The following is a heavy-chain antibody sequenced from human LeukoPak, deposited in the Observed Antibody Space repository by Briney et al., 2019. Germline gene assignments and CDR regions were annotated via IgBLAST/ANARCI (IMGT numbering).Heavy chain of an antibody. D-gene: IGHD7-27*01. J-gene: IGHJ6*03. Sequence: SETLSLTCTVSGGSISSSSYYWGWIRQPPGKGLEWIGSIYYSGKTYYNASLKSRVTISVDTSKNQFSLKLSSVTAADTAVYYCAMGMSYYYYMDVWGKGTTVTVSS. CDR2: IYYSGKT. V-gene: IGHV4-39*07. CDR3: AMGMSYYYYMDV. CDR1: GGSISSSSYY.